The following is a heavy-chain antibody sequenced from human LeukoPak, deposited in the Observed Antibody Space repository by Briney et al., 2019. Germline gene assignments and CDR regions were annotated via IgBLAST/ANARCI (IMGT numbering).Heavy chain of an antibody. CDR2: IYYSGST. CDR3: ARLGSWIDY. CDR1: GASVSGSAYY. V-gene: IGHV4-39*01. J-gene: IGHJ4*02. Sequence: KPSETLSLTCTVSGASVSGSAYYWGWIRQPPGKGLEWIGNIYYSGSTYYNESLESRVTISIDTSKNQFSLKLNSVTAADTAMYYCARLGSWIDYWGQGALVTVSS. D-gene: IGHD3-10*01.